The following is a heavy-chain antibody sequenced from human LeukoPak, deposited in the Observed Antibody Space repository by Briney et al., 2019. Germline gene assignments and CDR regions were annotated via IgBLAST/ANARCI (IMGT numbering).Heavy chain of an antibody. Sequence: PGRSLRLSCAASGFTFSSYAMHWVRQAPGKGLEWVAVISYDGSNKYYADSVKGRFTISRDNSKNTLYLQMNSLRAEDTAVYYCARDRIAAASTPLVLGYWGQGTLVTVSS. V-gene: IGHV3-30-3*01. CDR1: GFTFSSYA. D-gene: IGHD6-13*01. CDR3: ARDRIAAASTPLVLGY. CDR2: ISYDGSNK. J-gene: IGHJ4*02.